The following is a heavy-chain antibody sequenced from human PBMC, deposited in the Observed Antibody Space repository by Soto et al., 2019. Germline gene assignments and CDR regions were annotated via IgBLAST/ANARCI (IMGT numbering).Heavy chain of an antibody. J-gene: IGHJ4*02. Sequence: PVGSLRFSCAASGFSFSSYGMSWVRQAPGKGLEWVSSITASGGSTFYADSVKGRFTIFRDNSNNTLYLQMNSLRAEDTAVYYCAKRLRSNSGNFHFDCWGQGTLVTVSS. D-gene: IGHD3-22*01. CDR3: AKRLRSNSGNFHFDC. CDR1: GFSFSSYG. CDR2: ITASGGST. V-gene: IGHV3-23*01.